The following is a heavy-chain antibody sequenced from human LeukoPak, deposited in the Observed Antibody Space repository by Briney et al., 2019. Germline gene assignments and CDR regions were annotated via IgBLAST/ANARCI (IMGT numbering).Heavy chain of an antibody. CDR2: ITMINGNT. D-gene: IGHD3-3*01. Sequence: ASVKVSCKASGYNFNTYGFSWVRQAPGQGLEWMGWITMINGNTDYAEKLQGRVTMTIDTSTSTAYMELRSLGSDDTAVYYCASSLTIFGVVHWGQGTLLTVSS. CDR1: GYNFNTYG. J-gene: IGHJ4*02. V-gene: IGHV1-18*01. CDR3: ASSLTIFGVVH.